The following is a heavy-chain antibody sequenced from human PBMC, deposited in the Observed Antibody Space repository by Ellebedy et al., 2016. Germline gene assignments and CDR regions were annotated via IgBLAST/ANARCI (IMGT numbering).Heavy chain of an antibody. CDR1: GGSVSSGTSY. V-gene: IGHV4-61*01. Sequence: SETLSLTCTVSGGSVSSGTSYWSWIRQPPGTGLEWIGYIYYSGSTNSSPSLKSRVTISLDTSKNQFSLKLTSVTAADTAVYYCARERPPRGRIVATYFDYWGQGTLVTVSS. CDR3: ARERPPRGRIVATYFDY. J-gene: IGHJ4*02. CDR2: IYYSGST. D-gene: IGHD5-12*01.